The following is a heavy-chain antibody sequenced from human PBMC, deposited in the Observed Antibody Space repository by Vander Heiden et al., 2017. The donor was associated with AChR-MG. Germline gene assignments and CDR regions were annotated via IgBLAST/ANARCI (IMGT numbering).Heavy chain of an antibody. V-gene: IGHV1-2*02. CDR1: GYTFTGHY. D-gene: IGHD2-2*01. J-gene: IGHJ6*02. CDR2: INPNSGGT. CDR3: ARVVRSLSAAIYYYYGMDV. Sequence: QVQLVQSGAEVKKPGASVKVSCKASGYTFTGHYMHWVRQAPGQGLEWMGWINPNSGGTNYAQKFQGRVTMTRDTSISTAYMELSRLRSDDTAVYYCARVVRSLSAAIYYYYGMDVWGQGTTVTVSS.